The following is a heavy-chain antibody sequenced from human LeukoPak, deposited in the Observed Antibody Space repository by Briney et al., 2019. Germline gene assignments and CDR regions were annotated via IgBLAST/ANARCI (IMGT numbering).Heavy chain of an antibody. CDR3: ARDRVVVPAAFDY. D-gene: IGHD2-2*01. Sequence: ASVKVSCKASGYTFTDYYIHWVRQAPGQGLEWMGWINANSGDTNFAQKFQGLVTMTRDTSISTAYMELSRLRSDDTAVYYCARDRVVVPAAFDYWGQGTLVTVSS. CDR2: INANSGDT. CDR1: GYTFTDYY. J-gene: IGHJ4*02. V-gene: IGHV1-2*04.